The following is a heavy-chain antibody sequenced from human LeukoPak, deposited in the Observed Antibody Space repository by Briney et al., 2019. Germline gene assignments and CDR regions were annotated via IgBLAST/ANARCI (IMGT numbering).Heavy chain of an antibody. CDR3: ANHPGVTPAFEY. CDR2: ISGSTDFT. CDR1: GFNLNNYA. Sequence: GGSLRLSCAASGFNLNNYATTWVRQAPRKGLEWVSGISGSTDFTYYADSVKGRFTISRDNSKNTLYLQMNSLRVEDTAIYYCANHPGVTPAFEYWGQGTLVTVSS. D-gene: IGHD4-23*01. J-gene: IGHJ4*02. V-gene: IGHV3-23*01.